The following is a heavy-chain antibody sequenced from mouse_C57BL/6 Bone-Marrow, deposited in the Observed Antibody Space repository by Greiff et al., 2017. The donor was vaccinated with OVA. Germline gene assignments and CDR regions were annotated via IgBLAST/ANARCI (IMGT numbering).Heavy chain of an antibody. D-gene: IGHD4-1*01. CDR1: GYTFTSYW. Sequence: QVQLQQPGAELVMPGASVKLSCKASGYTFTSYWMHWVKQRPGQGLEWIGEIDPSDSYTNYNQKFKGKSTLTVDKSSSTAYMQLSSLTSEDSAVYYEAGRGYLGRDCAYWGQGTLVTVSA. CDR3: AGRGYLGRDCAY. V-gene: IGHV1-69*01. J-gene: IGHJ3*01. CDR2: IDPSDSYT.